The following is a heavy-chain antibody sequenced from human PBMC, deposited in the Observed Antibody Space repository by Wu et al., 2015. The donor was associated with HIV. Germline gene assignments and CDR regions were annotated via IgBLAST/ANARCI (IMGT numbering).Heavy chain of an antibody. V-gene: IGHV1-69*13. J-gene: IGHJ4*02. CDR1: GGTFSNAG. D-gene: IGHD3-22*01. Sequence: QVQLEQSGAEVKKPGSSVKVTCKASGGTFSNAGISWVRQTPGQGLEWMGRIIPVFGTANYAENFQGRVTIIADESTNTAYMELSSLRSDDTAVYFCARYGIKFEWQWLLHRPLKPTWGQGTLVHRLL. CDR2: IIPVFGTA. CDR3: ARYGIKFEWQWLLHRPLKPT.